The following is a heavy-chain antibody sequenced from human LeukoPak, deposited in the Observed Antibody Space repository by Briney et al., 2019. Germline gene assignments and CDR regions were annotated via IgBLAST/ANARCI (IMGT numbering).Heavy chain of an antibody. D-gene: IGHD3-3*01. CDR1: GFTFSSYS. CDR3: AKGITILDY. V-gene: IGHV3-23*01. J-gene: IGHJ4*02. CDR2: ISGSGGST. Sequence: GGSLRLSCAASGFTFSSYSMSWVRQAPGKGLEWVSAISGSGGSTYYADSVKGRFTVSRDNTKNTLYLQMNSLRAEDTAVYYCAKGITILDYWGQGTLVTVSS.